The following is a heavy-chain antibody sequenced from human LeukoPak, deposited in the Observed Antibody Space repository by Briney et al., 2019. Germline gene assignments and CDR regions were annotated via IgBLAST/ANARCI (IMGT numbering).Heavy chain of an antibody. Sequence: RAGGSLRLSCSASGFTVSSNYMSWVRQAPVKGLEWVSVIYSGGSTYYADSVKGRFTISRDNSKNTLYLQMNSLRAEDTAVYYCARGSYFEYWGQGTLVTVSS. J-gene: IGHJ4*02. CDR2: IYSGGST. V-gene: IGHV3-66*01. CDR3: ARGSYFEY. CDR1: GFTVSSNY.